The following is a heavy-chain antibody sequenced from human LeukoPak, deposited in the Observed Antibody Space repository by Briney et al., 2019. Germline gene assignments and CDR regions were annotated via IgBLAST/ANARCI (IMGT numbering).Heavy chain of an antibody. Sequence: ASVKASCKASGYTFSNCYMHWVRQAPGQGLEWMGIINPSGGGTSYAQKFQGRVTMTRDTSTSTVFMELSSLRSEDTAVYYCARGGSGSYFRVRFRFDYWDQGTLVTVSS. CDR2: INPSGGGT. D-gene: IGHD3-10*01. V-gene: IGHV1-46*01. CDR3: ARGGSGSYFRVRFRFDY. J-gene: IGHJ4*02. CDR1: GYTFSNCY.